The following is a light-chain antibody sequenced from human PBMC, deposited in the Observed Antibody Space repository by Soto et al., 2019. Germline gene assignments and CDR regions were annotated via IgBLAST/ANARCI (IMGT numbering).Light chain of an antibody. CDR1: QSVGTS. V-gene: IGKV3-11*01. J-gene: IGKJ5*01. CDR2: ESS. CDR3: QLYGISPH. Sequence: EIVLTQSPATLSLSPGERATLSCRASQSVGTSLARYQQKSGQAPRLLFYESSNRATYIPARFSASGSGTDFTLTISGLEPEDFAVYYCQLYGISPHFGQGTRLEIK.